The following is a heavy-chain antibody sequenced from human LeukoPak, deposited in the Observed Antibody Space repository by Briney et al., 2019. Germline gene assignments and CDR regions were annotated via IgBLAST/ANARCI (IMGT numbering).Heavy chain of an antibody. J-gene: IGHJ3*02. CDR1: GFTFSSYS. D-gene: IGHD3-22*01. CDR3: ARDMSHDSSGYYYPDAFDI. Sequence: GGSLRLSCAAFGFTFSSYSMNWVRQAPGKGLEWVSSISSSSIFIYYADSEKGRFTISRDNAKNSLYLQMNSLRAEDTAVYYCARDMSHDSSGYYYPDAFDIWGQGTMVTVSS. V-gene: IGHV3-21*01. CDR2: ISSSSIFI.